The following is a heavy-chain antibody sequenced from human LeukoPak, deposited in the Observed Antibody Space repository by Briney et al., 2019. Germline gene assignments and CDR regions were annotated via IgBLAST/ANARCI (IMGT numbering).Heavy chain of an antibody. Sequence: PGGSLRLSCAASGFTFSSYAMHWVRQAPGKGLEWVSIISYDGSDEKFADSVKGRFTISRDNSKNMVFLQMNSLRAEDTAGYYCARDQGATLVRGVTPYLDYWGQGTLVSVSS. CDR2: ISYDGSDE. CDR1: GFTFSSYA. J-gene: IGHJ4*02. CDR3: ARDQGATLVRGVTPYLDY. D-gene: IGHD3-10*01. V-gene: IGHV3-30*04.